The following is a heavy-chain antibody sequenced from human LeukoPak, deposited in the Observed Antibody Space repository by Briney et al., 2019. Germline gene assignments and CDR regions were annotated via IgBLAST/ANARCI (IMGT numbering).Heavy chain of an antibody. J-gene: IGHJ4*02. CDR2: IYSDNT. V-gene: IGHV3-53*01. D-gene: IGHD3-9*01. Sequence: GGSLRLSGTVSGFTVSSNSMSWVRQAPGKGLEWVSFIYSDNTHYSDSVKGRFTISRDNSKNTLYLQMNSLRAEDTAVYYCARDYDILTGWDFDYWGQGTLVTVSS. CDR3: ARDYDILTGWDFDY. CDR1: GFTVSSNS.